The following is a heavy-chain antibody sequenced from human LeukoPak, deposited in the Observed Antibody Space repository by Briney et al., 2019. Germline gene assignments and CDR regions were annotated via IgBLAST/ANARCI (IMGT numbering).Heavy chain of an antibody. D-gene: IGHD1-26*01. J-gene: IGHJ2*01. V-gene: IGHV3-30*03. Sequence: GSLRLSCAASGFTFNNYGMHWVRQAPGKGLEWVALISYDGSYKYYTESVKGRFTISRDNSKNTLYLQMNSLRAEDTAVYYCVRWIASGSGIYWYFDVWGRGTLVTVSS. CDR2: ISYDGSYK. CDR1: GFTFNNYG. CDR3: VRWIASGSGIYWYFDV.